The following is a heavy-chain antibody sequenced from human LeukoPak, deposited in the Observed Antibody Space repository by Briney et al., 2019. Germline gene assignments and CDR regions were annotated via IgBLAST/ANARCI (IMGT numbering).Heavy chain of an antibody. D-gene: IGHD6-13*01. V-gene: IGHV3-30*04. Sequence: PGGSLRLSCAASGFTFSSYAMHWVRQAPGKGLEWVAVISYDGSNKYYADSVKGRFTISRDNSKNTLYLQMNSLRAEDTAVYYCARDGGWYSSSWYGSLLGNQKTRSDYYYYMDVWGKGTTVTVSS. J-gene: IGHJ6*03. CDR3: ARDGGWYSSSWYGSLLGNQKTRSDYYYYMDV. CDR2: ISYDGSNK. CDR1: GFTFSSYA.